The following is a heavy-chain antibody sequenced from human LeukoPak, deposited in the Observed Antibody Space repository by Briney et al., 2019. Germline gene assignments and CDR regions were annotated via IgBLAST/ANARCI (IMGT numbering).Heavy chain of an antibody. Sequence: GGSLRLSCAASGVSVSSDYMSWVRQAPGKGLECVSLLYSGGSSHYAGSVKGRFTISRDESKNMVFLQMNSLRAEDTAVYFCARSKTGSYARPFDYWGQGTLVTVSS. V-gene: IGHV3-66*01. CDR2: LYSGGSS. J-gene: IGHJ4*02. CDR1: GVSVSSDY. D-gene: IGHD1-26*01. CDR3: ARSKTGSYARPFDY.